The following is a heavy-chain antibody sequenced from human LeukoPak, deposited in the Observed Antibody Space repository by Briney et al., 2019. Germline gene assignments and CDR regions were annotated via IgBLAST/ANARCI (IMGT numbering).Heavy chain of an antibody. J-gene: IGHJ4*02. Sequence: GGSLRLSCAASGFTFSSHGMHWVRQAPGKGLEWVSTISGSGGSTYYADSVKGRFTISRDNSKNTLFLQMNSLRAEDTAVYYCAKSPIYGDYYYFDFWGQGTLVTVSS. CDR2: ISGSGGST. CDR3: AKSPIYGDYYYFDF. V-gene: IGHV3-23*01. CDR1: GFTFSSHG. D-gene: IGHD4-17*01.